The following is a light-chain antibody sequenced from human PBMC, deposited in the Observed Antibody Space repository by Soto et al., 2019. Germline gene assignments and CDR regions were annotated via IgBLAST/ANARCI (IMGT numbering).Light chain of an antibody. CDR1: SSDVGGFDF. Sequence: QSVLTQPASVSGSPGQSVTISCTGTSSDVGGFDFVSWYQKHPGKAPKLVIYEVSLRPSGVSDRFSGSKSANTASLTISGLQAEDDSDYYCSSYTNSGNLVFGGGTQLTVL. CDR3: SSYTNSGNLV. V-gene: IGLV2-14*01. J-gene: IGLJ2*01. CDR2: EVS.